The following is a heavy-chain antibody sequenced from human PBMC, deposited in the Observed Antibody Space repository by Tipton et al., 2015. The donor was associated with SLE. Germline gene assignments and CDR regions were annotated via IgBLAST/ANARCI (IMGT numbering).Heavy chain of an antibody. V-gene: IGHV1-8*01. D-gene: IGHD3-9*01. CDR2: MNPNSGNT. Sequence: QSGPEVKKPGASVKVSCKASGYTFTSYDINWVRQATGQGLEWMGWMNPNSGNTGYAQKFQGRVTMTRNTSISTAYMELSSLRSEDTAVYYGARDLTISAGPDAFDIWGQGTMLTVSS. CDR1: GYTFTSYD. CDR3: ARDLTISAGPDAFDI. J-gene: IGHJ3*02.